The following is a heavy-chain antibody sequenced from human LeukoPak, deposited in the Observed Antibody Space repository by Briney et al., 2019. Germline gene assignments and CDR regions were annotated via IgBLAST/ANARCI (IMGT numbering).Heavy chain of an antibody. Sequence: GGSLRLSCAASGFTFSSYAMHWVRQAPGKGLEWVAVISYDGSNKYYADSVKGRFTISRDNSKNTLYLQMNSLRAEDTAVYYCARAPYGGYVNWGQGTLVTVSS. V-gene: IGHV3-30-3*01. CDR1: GFTFSSYA. J-gene: IGHJ4*02. CDR3: ARAPYGGYVN. CDR2: ISYDGSNK. D-gene: IGHD5-12*01.